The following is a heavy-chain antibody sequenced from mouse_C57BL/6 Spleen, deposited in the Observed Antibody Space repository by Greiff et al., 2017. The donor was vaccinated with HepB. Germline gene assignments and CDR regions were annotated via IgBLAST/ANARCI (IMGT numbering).Heavy chain of an antibody. Sequence: VKLQESGAELVRPGASVTLSCKASGYTFTDYEMHWVKQTPVHGLEWIGAIDPETGGTAYNQKFKGKAILTADKSSSTAYMELRSLTSEDSAVYYCTRFNSHYYAMDYWGQGTSVTVSS. V-gene: IGHV1-15*01. CDR3: TRFNSHYYAMDY. CDR2: IDPETGGT. D-gene: IGHD4-1*02. J-gene: IGHJ4*01. CDR1: GYTFTDYE.